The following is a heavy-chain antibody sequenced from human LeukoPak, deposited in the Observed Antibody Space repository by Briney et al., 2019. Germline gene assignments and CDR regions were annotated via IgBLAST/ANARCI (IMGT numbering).Heavy chain of an antibody. V-gene: IGHV3-23*01. Sequence: PGGSLRLSCAASGFTFSSYGMSWVRQAPGKGLEWVSAISGSGGSTYYADSVKGRFTISRDNSKNTLYLQMNSLRAEDTAVYYCAGIQHSAAGIKAAFDYWGQGTLVTVSS. CDR1: GFTFSSYG. D-gene: IGHD6-13*01. CDR2: ISGSGGST. J-gene: IGHJ4*02. CDR3: AGIQHSAAGIKAAFDY.